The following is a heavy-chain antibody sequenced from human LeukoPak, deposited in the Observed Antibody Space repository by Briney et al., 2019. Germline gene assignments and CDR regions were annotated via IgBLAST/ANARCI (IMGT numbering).Heavy chain of an antibody. V-gene: IGHV4-34*01. J-gene: IGHJ4*02. Sequence: GSLRLSCAASGFTFSVYYMTWIRQPPGKGLEWIGEINHSRSTNYNPSLKSRVTISVDTSKNQFSLRLSSVTAADTAVYYCARLSYCSSTSCSPGYYFDYWGQGTLVTVSS. D-gene: IGHD2-2*01. CDR1: GFTFSVYY. CDR2: INHSRST. CDR3: ARLSYCSSTSCSPGYYFDY.